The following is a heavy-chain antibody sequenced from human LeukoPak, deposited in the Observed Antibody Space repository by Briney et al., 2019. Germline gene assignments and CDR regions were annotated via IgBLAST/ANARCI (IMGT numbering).Heavy chain of an antibody. CDR2: ISSSGGST. V-gene: IGHV3-23*01. CDR3: AKRPDSYGYPGSLDY. D-gene: IGHD5-18*01. CDR1: GFTFSSYA. Sequence: SGGSLRLSCAASGFTFSSYAMSWVRQAPGKGLEWVSAISSSGGSTYYADSVKGRFTISRDNSKNTLYLQMNSLRAEDTAVYYCAKRPDSYGYPGSLDYWGQGTLVTVSS. J-gene: IGHJ4*02.